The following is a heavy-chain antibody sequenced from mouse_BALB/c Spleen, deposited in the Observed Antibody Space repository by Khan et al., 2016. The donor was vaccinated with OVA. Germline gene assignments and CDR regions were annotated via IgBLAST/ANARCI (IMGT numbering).Heavy chain of an antibody. CDR2: ISDGGSYN. CDR3: ARGYDGDPFAY. D-gene: IGHD2-13*01. CDR1: GFTFSDYY. J-gene: IGHJ3*01. Sequence: EVELVESGGGLVKPGGSLKLSCAASGFTFSDYYMYWVRQTPEKRLEWVATISDGGSYNYYTDSVKGRFTISRDDVKNNLYLQMSRLKSEDTAMYYCARGYDGDPFAYWGQGTLVTVSA. V-gene: IGHV5-4*02.